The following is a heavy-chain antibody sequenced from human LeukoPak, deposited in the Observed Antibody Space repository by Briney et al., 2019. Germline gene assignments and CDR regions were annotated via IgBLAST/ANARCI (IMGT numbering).Heavy chain of an antibody. V-gene: IGHV4-4*09. CDR2: IYTSGST. Sequence: SETLSLTCTVSGGSISSYYWSWIRQPPGKGLEWIGCIYTSGSTNYNPSLKSRVTISVDTSKNQFSLKLSSVTAADTAVYYCARVSYYDFWSGYSSANYYYYYMDVWGKGTTVTVSS. CDR1: GGSISSYY. CDR3: ARVSYYDFWSGYSSANYYYYYMDV. D-gene: IGHD3-3*01. J-gene: IGHJ6*03.